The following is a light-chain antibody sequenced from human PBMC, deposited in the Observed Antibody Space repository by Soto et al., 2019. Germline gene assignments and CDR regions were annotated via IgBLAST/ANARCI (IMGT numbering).Light chain of an antibody. Sequence: ALTQPASVSGSPGQSITISCTGTSSDVGGYNYVSWYQQHPGKAPKLMIYDVSNRPSGVSNRFSGSRSGNTASLTISGLQAEDEADYYCSSYTSSSTVVFGGGTKVTVL. CDR1: SSDVGGYNY. CDR2: DVS. CDR3: SSYTSSSTVV. V-gene: IGLV2-14*01. J-gene: IGLJ2*01.